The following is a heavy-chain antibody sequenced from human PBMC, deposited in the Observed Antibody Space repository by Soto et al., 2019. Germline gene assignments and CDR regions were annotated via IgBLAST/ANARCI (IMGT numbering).Heavy chain of an antibody. J-gene: IGHJ4*02. Sequence: GGSLRLSCAASGFTFSSYAMSWVRQAPGKGLEWVSAISGSGGSTYYADSVKGRFTISRDNSKNTLYLQMNSLRAEDTAVYYCAKPNPGELRSGSYYYFDYWGQGTLVTVSS. D-gene: IGHD1-26*01. CDR3: AKPNPGELRSGSYYYFDY. CDR2: ISGSGGST. CDR1: GFTFSSYA. V-gene: IGHV3-23*01.